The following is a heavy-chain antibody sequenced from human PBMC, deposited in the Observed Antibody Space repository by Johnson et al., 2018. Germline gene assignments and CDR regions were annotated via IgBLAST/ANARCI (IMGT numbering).Heavy chain of an antibody. CDR2: MYTSGST. J-gene: IGHJ3*01. V-gene: IGHV3-66*02. Sequence: VQLVQSGGGLARPGGSLRVSCSASGFSVSDNYMSWVRQASGKGPEWVSIMYTSGSTYYAESVKGRFTSSRDNSSNTLYLQMNSLSPEDTAVYFCARYHYDSSGLEGFDVWGQGTMVTVSS. D-gene: IGHD3-22*01. CDR3: ARYHYDSSGLEGFDV. CDR1: GFSVSDNY.